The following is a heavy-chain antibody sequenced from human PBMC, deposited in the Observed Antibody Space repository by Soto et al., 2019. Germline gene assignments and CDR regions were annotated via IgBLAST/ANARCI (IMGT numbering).Heavy chain of an antibody. D-gene: IGHD6-13*01. CDR3: TKDPFTRSSFYFDF. V-gene: IGHV3-23*01. CDR2: ISGSDAGT. Sequence: EVQLLESGGGLVQPGGSLRLSCEASGFTFSSHAMSWVRQAPGKGLEWVSAISGSDAGTFDADSVRCRFTISRDNSKNTLYLHMTSLRVEDTAIYYFTKDPFTRSSFYFDFWGQGSLVTVSS. CDR1: GFTFSSHA. J-gene: IGHJ4*02.